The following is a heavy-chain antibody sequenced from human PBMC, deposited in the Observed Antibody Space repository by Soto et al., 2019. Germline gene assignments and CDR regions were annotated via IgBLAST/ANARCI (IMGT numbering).Heavy chain of an antibody. J-gene: IGHJ6*02. V-gene: IGHV1-69*02. CDR3: AILYDRGVSFYSYSGLDV. CDR1: GGTFSSYT. CDR2: IIPIVNIA. Sequence: QVQLGQSGAEVKKPESSVKVSCQAYGGTFSSYTLSWVRQARGQGLEWMVRIIPIVNIANYADNFHGRVTTNADKSTNTAYMDLSSLRSEDTAVYYWAILYDRGVSFYSYSGLDVWGQGTKVTVSS. D-gene: IGHD3-10*02.